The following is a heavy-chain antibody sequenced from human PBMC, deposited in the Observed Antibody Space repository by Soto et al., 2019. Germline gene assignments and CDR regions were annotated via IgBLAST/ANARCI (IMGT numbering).Heavy chain of an antibody. CDR1: GYTFTSYG. V-gene: IGHV1-18*01. Sequence: ASVKVSCKASGYTFTSYGISWVRQAPGQGLEWMGWISAYNGNTNYAQKLQGRVTMTTDTSTSTAYMELRSLRSDDTAVYYCARSSITIFGVVIGAFDIWGQGKMVTVSS. D-gene: IGHD3-3*01. J-gene: IGHJ3*02. CDR2: ISAYNGNT. CDR3: ARSSITIFGVVIGAFDI.